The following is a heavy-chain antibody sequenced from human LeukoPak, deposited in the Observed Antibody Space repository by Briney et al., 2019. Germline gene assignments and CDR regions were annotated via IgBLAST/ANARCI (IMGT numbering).Heavy chain of an antibody. CDR2: ISWNSGSI. V-gene: IGHV3-9*03. CDR3: AKGRYYYDSSGYDY. Sequence: PGRSLRLSCAASGFTFDDYAMHWVRQAPGKGLKWVSGISWNSGSIGYADSVKGRFTISRDNAKNSLYLQMNSLRAEDMALYYCAKGRYYYDSSGYDYWGQGTLVTVSS. D-gene: IGHD3-22*01. CDR1: GFTFDDYA. J-gene: IGHJ4*02.